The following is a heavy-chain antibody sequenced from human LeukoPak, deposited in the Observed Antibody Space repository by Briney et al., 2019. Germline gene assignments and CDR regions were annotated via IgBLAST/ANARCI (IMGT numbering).Heavy chain of an antibody. D-gene: IGHD2-21*02. CDR3: ASGYCGGACQLGGVDM. V-gene: IGHV4-59*01. CDR2: THCSGST. Sequence: PSETLSLTCTVSGGSISSYYMSWLRQPPGKGLEYICYTHCSGSTNYNPSLKSRVTVSLDTSGNQFSLKLSSVTAADTAVYYCASGYCGGACQLGGVDMWSQGTMVTVSS. J-gene: IGHJ3*02. CDR1: GGSISSYY.